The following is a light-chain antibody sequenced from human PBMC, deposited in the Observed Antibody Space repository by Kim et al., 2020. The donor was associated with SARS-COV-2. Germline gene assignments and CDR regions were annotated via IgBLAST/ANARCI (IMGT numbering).Light chain of an antibody. CDR2: GPS. J-gene: IGKJ2*01. Sequence: EIVLTQSPGTLSLSPGERATLSCRASQSVTSSYLAWYRQKPGQTPSLLIYGPSSRATGVPDRFSGSESGTDFSLTISRLEPEDFAVYYCKRYGSSPVSFGQGTNLEI. CDR1: QSVTSSY. CDR3: KRYGSSPVS. V-gene: IGKV3-20*01.